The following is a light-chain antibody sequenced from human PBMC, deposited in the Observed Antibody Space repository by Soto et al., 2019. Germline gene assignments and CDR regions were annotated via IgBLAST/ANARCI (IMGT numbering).Light chain of an antibody. CDR2: DTS. CDR1: QSVSSS. Sequence: EIVVTQSPATLPVSPVESVTLSCRASQSVSSSLDWYQQRPGQAPRRLIYDTSTRAVGISARFSGSASGTDFTLPISSLQSEYIAVYYRQHYIDWPPGNFGQGTEVEI. V-gene: IGKV3-15*01. CDR3: QHYIDWPPGN. J-gene: IGKJ1*01.